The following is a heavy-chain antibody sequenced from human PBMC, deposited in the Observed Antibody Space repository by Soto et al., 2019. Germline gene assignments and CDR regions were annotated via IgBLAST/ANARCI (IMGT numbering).Heavy chain of an antibody. J-gene: IGHJ6*03. Sequence: ASVKVSCKASGYTFTSYDINWVRQATGQGLEWMGWMNPNSGNTGYAQKFQGRVTMTRNTSISTAYMELSSLRSEDTAVYYCARVNGSGSYYPYYYYYYMDVWGKGTTVTVSS. CDR1: GYTFTSYD. D-gene: IGHD3-10*01. CDR3: ARVNGSGSYYPYYYYYYMDV. V-gene: IGHV1-8*01. CDR2: MNPNSGNT.